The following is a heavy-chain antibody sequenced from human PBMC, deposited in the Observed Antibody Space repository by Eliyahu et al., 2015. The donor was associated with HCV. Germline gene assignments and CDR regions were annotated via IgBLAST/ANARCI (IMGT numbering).Heavy chain of an antibody. J-gene: IGHJ4*02. CDR1: GFTFSSYG. CDR3: ARDLGYFDWLLALDY. CDR2: IWYDGSNK. D-gene: IGHD3-9*01. V-gene: IGHV3-33*01. Sequence: QVQLVESGGGVVQPGRSLRLSCAASGFTFSSYGMHWVRQAPGKGVGGVAVIWYDGSNKYYADSVKGRFTISRDNSKNTLYLQMNSLRAEDTAVYYCARDLGYFDWLLALDYWGQGTLVTVSS.